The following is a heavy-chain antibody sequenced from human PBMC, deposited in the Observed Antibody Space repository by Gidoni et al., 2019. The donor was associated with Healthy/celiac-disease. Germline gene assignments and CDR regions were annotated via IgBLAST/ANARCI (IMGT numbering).Heavy chain of an antibody. D-gene: IGHD2-21*01. CDR1: GYTFTGYY. V-gene: IGHV1-2*02. CDR3: ARGGVGDLWYFDL. Sequence: QVQLVQSGAEVKKPGASVKVSCKASGYTFTGYYMHWVRQAPGQGLEWMGWINPNSGGTKYAQKFQGRVTMTRDTSISTTYMELSRLRSDDTAVYYCARGGVGDLWYFDLWGRGTLVTVSS. J-gene: IGHJ2*01. CDR2: INPNSGGT.